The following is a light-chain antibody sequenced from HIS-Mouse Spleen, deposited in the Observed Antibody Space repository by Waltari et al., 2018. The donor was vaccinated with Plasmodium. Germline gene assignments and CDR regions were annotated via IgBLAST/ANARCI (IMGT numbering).Light chain of an antibody. CDR1: QGITND. CDR3: LQHNSYPIT. Sequence: DIQMTQAPSSLSAYVGDRVTITCRASQGITNDLGWYQQKPGKAPKRLIYAASSLQSGVPSRFSGSGSGTEFTLTISSLQPEDFATYYCLQHNSYPITFGQGTRLEIK. CDR2: AAS. V-gene: IGKV1-17*01. J-gene: IGKJ5*01.